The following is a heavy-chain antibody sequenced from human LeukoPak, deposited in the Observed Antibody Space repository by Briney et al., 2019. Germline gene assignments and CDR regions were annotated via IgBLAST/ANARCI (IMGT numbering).Heavy chain of an antibody. Sequence: SETLSLTCTVSGGSISSYYWSWIRQPPGKGLEWIGYIYYSGSTNYNPSLKSRVTISVDTSKNQFSLKLSSVTAADAAVYYCASNALDTAMVNYWGQGTLVTVSS. D-gene: IGHD5-18*01. J-gene: IGHJ4*02. CDR3: ASNALDTAMVNY. CDR1: GGSISSYY. V-gene: IGHV4-59*01. CDR2: IYYSGST.